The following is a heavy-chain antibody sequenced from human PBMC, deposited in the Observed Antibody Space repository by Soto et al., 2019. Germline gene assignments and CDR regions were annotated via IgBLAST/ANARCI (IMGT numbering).Heavy chain of an antibody. V-gene: IGHV3-23*01. CDR1: GINFRSRA. J-gene: IGHJ4*02. D-gene: IGHD3-10*01. CDR3: ASGSSDSYPGSRIFDF. CDR2: TTDSGGDS. Sequence: GGSLRLSCVASGINFRSRAISWVRQAPGEGLEWVSVTTDSGGDSKYADSVRGRFTISRDNSKNTLYLQMSSLRVDDSAVYYCASGSSDSYPGSRIFDFWGRGTLVTVSS.